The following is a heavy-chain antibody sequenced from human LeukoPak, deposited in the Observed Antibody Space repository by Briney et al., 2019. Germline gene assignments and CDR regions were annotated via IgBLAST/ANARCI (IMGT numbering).Heavy chain of an antibody. D-gene: IGHD2-21*02. CDR3: AIPSLTYIFDC. CDR2: IIPVLGIA. Sequence: GASVKVSCKASGVTFSSYAISWVRQAPGQGLEWMGRIIPVLGIANYAQKFQGRVTITADKSTSTAYMELSSLRSEDTAVYYCAIPSLTYIFDCWGQGTLVTVSS. J-gene: IGHJ4*02. CDR1: GVTFSSYA. V-gene: IGHV1-69*04.